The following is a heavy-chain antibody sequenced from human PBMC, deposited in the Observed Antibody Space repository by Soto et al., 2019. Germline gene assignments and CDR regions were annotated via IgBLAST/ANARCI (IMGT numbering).Heavy chain of an antibody. J-gene: IGHJ6*02. CDR2: IIPIFGTA. CDR3: ARGSGGSSYYYYGMDV. V-gene: IGHV1-69*12. Sequence: QVQLVQSGAEVKKPGSSVKVSCKASGGTFSSYAINWVRQAPGQGLEWMGGIIPIFGTANYAQKFQGRVTITADESTRTAYMELSSLRSEDTAVYYCARGSGGSSYYYYGMDVWSQGTAVTVSS. CDR1: GGTFSSYA. D-gene: IGHD2-15*01.